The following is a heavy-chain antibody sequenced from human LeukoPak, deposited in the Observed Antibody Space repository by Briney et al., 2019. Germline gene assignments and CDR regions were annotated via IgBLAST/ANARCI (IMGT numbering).Heavy chain of an antibody. CDR1: GFTFSSYG. Sequence: GGSLRLSCAASGFTFSSYGMHWVRPAPGKGLEWVAFIRYDGSNKYYADSVKGRFTISRDNSKNTLYLQMNSLRAEDTAVYYCAKGAVAAAHLPLFDYWGQGTLVTVSS. D-gene: IGHD6-13*01. CDR3: AKGAVAAAHLPLFDY. J-gene: IGHJ4*02. CDR2: IRYDGSNK. V-gene: IGHV3-30*02.